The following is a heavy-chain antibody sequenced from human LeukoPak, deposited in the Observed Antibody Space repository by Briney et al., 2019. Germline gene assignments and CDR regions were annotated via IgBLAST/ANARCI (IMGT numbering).Heavy chain of an antibody. J-gene: IGHJ4*02. Sequence: GGSLILSCAASGFTFSSYWMSWVRQAPGKGLEWVANIKQDGSEKYYVDSVKGRFTISRDNAKNSLYLQMNSLRAEDTAVYYCARDGSYYYDSSGYFDYWGQGTLVTVSS. D-gene: IGHD3-22*01. CDR1: GFTFSSYW. CDR2: IKQDGSEK. V-gene: IGHV3-7*04. CDR3: ARDGSYYYDSSGYFDY.